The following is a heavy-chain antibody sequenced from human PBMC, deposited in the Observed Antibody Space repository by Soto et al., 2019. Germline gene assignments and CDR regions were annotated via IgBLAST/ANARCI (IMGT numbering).Heavy chain of an antibody. Sequence: SETLSLTCTVSGGSISSSSYYRGWIRQPPGKGLEWIGSIYYSGSTYYNPSLKSRVTISVDTSKNQFSLKLSSVTAADTAVYYCARLGVGATVRYYYYGMDVWGQGTTVTVSS. J-gene: IGHJ6*02. CDR1: GGSISSSSYY. V-gene: IGHV4-39*01. D-gene: IGHD1-26*01. CDR3: ARLGVGATVRYYYYGMDV. CDR2: IYYSGST.